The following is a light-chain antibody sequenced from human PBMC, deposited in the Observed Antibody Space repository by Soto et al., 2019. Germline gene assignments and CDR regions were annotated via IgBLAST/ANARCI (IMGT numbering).Light chain of an antibody. CDR1: SGHSNYA. J-gene: IGLJ1*01. V-gene: IGLV4-69*01. Sequence: QSVLTQSPSASASLGASVKLTCTLSSGHSNYAIAWHQQQPEKGPRYLMKVNSDGSHRKGDGIPDRFSGSSSGAQRYLTISSLQSEDEADYYCQTWGTGISVFGTGTQLTVL. CDR3: QTWGTGISV. CDR2: VNSDGSH.